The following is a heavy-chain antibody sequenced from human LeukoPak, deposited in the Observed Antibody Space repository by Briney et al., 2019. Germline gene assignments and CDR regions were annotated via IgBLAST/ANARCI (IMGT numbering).Heavy chain of an antibody. D-gene: IGHD1-1*01. J-gene: IGHJ4*02. CDR1: GFRFSDYW. Sequence: GGSLRLSCAASGFRFSDYWMSWVRQAPGKGLEWVALINEHASERYYAASVEGRFTISRDNSENSLYLQLNSLRAEDTAVYYCARDWKDDYTALFMRGQGTLVTVFS. CDR3: ARDWKDDYTALFM. V-gene: IGHV3-7*01. CDR2: INEHASER.